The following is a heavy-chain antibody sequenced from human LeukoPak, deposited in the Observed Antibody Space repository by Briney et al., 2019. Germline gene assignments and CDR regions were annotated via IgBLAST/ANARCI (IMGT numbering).Heavy chain of an antibody. Sequence: SETLSLTCTVSGDSISDYYWSWIRQPAGKGLELIGRIYTNGITNYNPSLKSRVTTSVDTSKNQLSLGLSSVTAADTAVYYCARGVMTAIFAFDIWGQGTMVTVSS. J-gene: IGHJ3*02. CDR1: GDSISDYY. D-gene: IGHD2-21*02. V-gene: IGHV4-4*07. CDR3: ARGVMTAIFAFDI. CDR2: IYTNGIT.